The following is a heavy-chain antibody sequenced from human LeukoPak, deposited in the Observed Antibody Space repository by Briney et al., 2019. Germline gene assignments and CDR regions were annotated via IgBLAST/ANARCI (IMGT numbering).Heavy chain of an antibody. CDR2: INPNSGGT. J-gene: IGHJ5*02. CDR3: ARTRKGSHYNWFDP. Sequence: ASVKVSCKASGYTFTGYYMHWVRQAPGQGLEWMGWINPNSGGTNYAQKFQGRVTMTRDTSISTAYMELSRLRSDDTAVYYCARTRKGSHYNWFDPWGQGTLVTVSS. CDR1: GYTFTGYY. D-gene: IGHD3-10*01. V-gene: IGHV1-2*02.